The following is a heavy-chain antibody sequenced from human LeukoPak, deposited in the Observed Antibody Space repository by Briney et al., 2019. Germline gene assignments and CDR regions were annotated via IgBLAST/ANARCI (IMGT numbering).Heavy chain of an antibody. Sequence: SETLSLTCTVSGGSISSYYWSWIRQPPGKGLEWIGYIYYSGSTNYNPSLKSRVTISVDTSKNQFTLKLSSVTAADTAVYYCARYYYDSSGYYYHFDYWGQGTLVTVSS. CDR1: GGSISSYY. D-gene: IGHD3-22*01. CDR2: IYYSGST. J-gene: IGHJ4*02. CDR3: ARYYYDSSGYYYHFDY. V-gene: IGHV4-59*01.